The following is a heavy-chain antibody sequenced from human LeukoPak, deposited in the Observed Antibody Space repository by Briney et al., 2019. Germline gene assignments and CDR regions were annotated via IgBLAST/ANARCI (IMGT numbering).Heavy chain of an antibody. D-gene: IGHD1-26*01. Sequence: ASVKVSCKASGYTFTSYGISWVRQAPGQGLEWMGWISAYNGNTNYAQKLQGRVTMTTDTSTSTAYTELRSLRSDDTAVYYCARTGDSVGVGPDYWGQGTLVTVSS. CDR3: ARTGDSVGVGPDY. CDR2: ISAYNGNT. J-gene: IGHJ4*02. V-gene: IGHV1-18*01. CDR1: GYTFTSYG.